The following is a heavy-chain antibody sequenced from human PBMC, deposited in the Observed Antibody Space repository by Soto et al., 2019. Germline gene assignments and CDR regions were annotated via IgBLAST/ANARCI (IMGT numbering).Heavy chain of an antibody. CDR3: ARVGSDYSYDY. J-gene: IGHJ4*02. CDR2: INHSGST. Sequence: PSETLSLTCAVYGGSFSGYYWSWIRQPPGKGLEWIGEINHSGSTDYNPSLKSRVTISVDTSKNQFSLKLSSVTAADTAVYYCARVGSDYSYDYWGQGTLVTVSS. D-gene: IGHD4-17*01. CDR1: GGSFSGYY. V-gene: IGHV4-34*01.